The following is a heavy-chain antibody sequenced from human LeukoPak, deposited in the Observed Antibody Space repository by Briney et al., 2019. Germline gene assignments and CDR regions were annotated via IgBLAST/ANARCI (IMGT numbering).Heavy chain of an antibody. CDR2: ISYDGSNK. J-gene: IGHJ3*02. D-gene: IGHD5-24*01. CDR1: GFTFSSYG. CDR3: AKDWGDGYNWSDAFDI. Sequence: PGGSLRLSCAASGFTFSSYGMHWVRQAPGKGLEWVAVISYDGSNKYYADSVKGRFTISRDNSKNTLYLQMNSLRAEDTAVYYCAKDWGDGYNWSDAFDIWGQGTMVTVSS. V-gene: IGHV3-30*18.